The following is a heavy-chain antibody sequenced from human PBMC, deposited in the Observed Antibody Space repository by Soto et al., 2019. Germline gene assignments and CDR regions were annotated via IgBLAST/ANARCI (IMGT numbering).Heavy chain of an antibody. V-gene: IGHV4-30-2*01. J-gene: IGHJ5*02. D-gene: IGHD3-10*01. Sequence: PSETLSLTCTVSGDSISSGCYSWNWLRQPPGKGLEWIGYIYYGGSTYYNPSLESRVTISVDTSKNQFSLRLTSVTAADTAIYYCARVGLGRYDIYGANGFGHGGHVTLVTVST. CDR3: ARVGLGRYDIYGANGFGH. CDR1: GDSISSGCYS. CDR2: IYYGGST.